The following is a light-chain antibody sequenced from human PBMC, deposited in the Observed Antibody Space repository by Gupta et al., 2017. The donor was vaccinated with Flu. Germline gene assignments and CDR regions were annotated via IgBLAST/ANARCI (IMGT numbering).Light chain of an antibody. J-gene: IGLJ3*02. Sequence: TNIWNWNSSGVGGYKYVSWYQPPPSQAPKILIYDVSKRPSGVPDSFSGSKFGTTASLTIPGLQAGGGADYYLCSYGGSYNYWVFGGGTKLTVL. CDR3: CSYGGSYNYWV. V-gene: IGLV2-11*03. CDR2: DVS. CDR1: SSGVGGYKY.